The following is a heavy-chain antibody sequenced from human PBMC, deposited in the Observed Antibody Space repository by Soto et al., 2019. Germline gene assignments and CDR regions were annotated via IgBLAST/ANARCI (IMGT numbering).Heavy chain of an antibody. CDR1: GFTFSSYS. V-gene: IGHV3-21*01. CDR3: ARAGGIAVAGTQFRERLENWYFDL. Sequence: GGSLRLSCAASGFTFSSYSMNWVRQAPGKGLEWVSSISSSSSYIYYADSVKGRFTISRDNAKNSLYLQMNSLRAEDTAVYYCARAGGIAVAGTQFRERLENWYFDLWGRGTLVTVSS. CDR2: ISSSSSYI. D-gene: IGHD6-19*01. J-gene: IGHJ2*01.